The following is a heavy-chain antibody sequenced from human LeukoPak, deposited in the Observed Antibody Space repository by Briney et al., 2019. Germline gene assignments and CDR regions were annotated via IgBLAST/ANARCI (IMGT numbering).Heavy chain of an antibody. CDR1: GYTFTSYY. D-gene: IGHD3/OR15-3a*01. CDR2: INPSGGST. CDR3: ATLDPVPPYYYYYGMDV. Sequence: ASVKVSCKASGYTFTSYYMHWVRQAPGQGLEWMGIINPSGGSTSYAQKFQGRVTMTRDTSTSTVYMELRSLRSDDTAVYYCATLDPVPPYYYYYGMDVWGQGTTVTVSS. V-gene: IGHV1-46*01. J-gene: IGHJ6*02.